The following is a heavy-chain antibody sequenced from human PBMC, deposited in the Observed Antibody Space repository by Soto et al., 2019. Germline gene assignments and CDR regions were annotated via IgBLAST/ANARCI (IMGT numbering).Heavy chain of an antibody. J-gene: IGHJ4*02. CDR2: VSYTGHT. V-gene: IGHV4-31*03. Sequence: QVQLQESGPGLMQPSQTLSLTCTVSGGSIGSGGYWWSWIRQHPGRGLEWIGFVSYTGHTQYNPSPTSRVNLPVATTTKQFSLKLSSVTAADTAVYYCARGTLVWGQGTLVTVSS. CDR1: GGSIGSGGYW. D-gene: IGHD2-2*01. CDR3: ARGTLV.